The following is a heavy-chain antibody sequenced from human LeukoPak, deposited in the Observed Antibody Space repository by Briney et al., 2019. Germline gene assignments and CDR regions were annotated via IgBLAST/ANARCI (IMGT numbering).Heavy chain of an antibody. J-gene: IGHJ4*02. V-gene: IGHV3-23*01. CDR1: GFTFSSHA. Sequence: GGSLRLSCASSGFTFSSHALSWVRQAPGKGLEWVSSLSGSGYNTYYADSVKGRFTISRDNSKNTVYLQMNSLRAEDTAVYYCAKDPYGTRYFDYWGQGTLVTVS. D-gene: IGHD2-2*01. CDR2: LSGSGYNT. CDR3: AKDPYGTRYFDY.